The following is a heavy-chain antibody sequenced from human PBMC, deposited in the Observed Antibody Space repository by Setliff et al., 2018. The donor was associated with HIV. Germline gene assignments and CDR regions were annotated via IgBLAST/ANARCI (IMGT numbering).Heavy chain of an antibody. CDR3: VRWYYCVSGACYRADY. CDR1: GTSFSDHY. Sequence: PSETLSLTCSVYGTSFSDHYWSWVRQTPGKGLEWIGEMNQSGTTNYNPSPKSRVTMSIDTSERQFSLKLTSVAAADTAVYYCVRWYYCVSGACYRADYWGQGTMVTVS. CDR2: MNQSGTT. D-gene: IGHD2-21*02. V-gene: IGHV4-34*01. J-gene: IGHJ4*02.